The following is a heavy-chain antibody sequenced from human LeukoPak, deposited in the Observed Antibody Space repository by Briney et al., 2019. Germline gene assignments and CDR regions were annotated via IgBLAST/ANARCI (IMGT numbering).Heavy chain of an antibody. V-gene: IGHV4-31*03. J-gene: IGHJ4*02. CDR3: AREAPMADLYYFDY. D-gene: IGHD5-24*01. CDR1: GGSISSGGYY. CDR2: IYYSGST. Sequence: PSQTLSLTCTVSGGSISSGGYYWSWIRQHPGKGLEWIGYIYYSGSTYYNPSLKSRVTISVDTSKNQFSLKLSSVTAADTAVYYCAREAPMADLYYFDYWGQGTLVTVSS.